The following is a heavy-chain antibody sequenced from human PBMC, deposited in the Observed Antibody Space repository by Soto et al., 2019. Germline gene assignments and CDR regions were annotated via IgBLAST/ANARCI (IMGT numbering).Heavy chain of an antibody. V-gene: IGHV1-18*01. CDR2: ISTYNGNT. CDR3: ARDLAYCGGDCRPDAFDI. J-gene: IGHJ3*02. Sequence: QVQLVQSGAEVKKPRASVKVSCKASGYTFTSYGISWVRQAPGQGLEWMGWISTYNGNTNYAQKVQGRVTMTTDTSTSTAYMELRSLRSDDTAVYYCARDLAYCGGDCRPDAFDIWGQGTMVTVSS. D-gene: IGHD2-21*01. CDR1: GYTFTSYG.